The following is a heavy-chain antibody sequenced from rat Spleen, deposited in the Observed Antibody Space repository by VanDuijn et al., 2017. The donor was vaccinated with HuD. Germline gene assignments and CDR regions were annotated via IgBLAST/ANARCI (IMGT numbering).Heavy chain of an antibody. J-gene: IGHJ2*01. CDR2: ISYDGSGT. Sequence: EVQLVESGGGLVQPGRSMKLSCAASGFTFRNYDMAWVRQAPTKGLEWVASISYDGSGTYYQNSVKGRFTFSRDNAKSTLYLQMDSLRSEDTATYYCTTDLTYYGYNPRSDYWGQGAMVTVSS. CDR1: GFTFRNYD. D-gene: IGHD1-9*01. CDR3: TTDLTYYGYNPRSDY. V-gene: IGHV5-20*01.